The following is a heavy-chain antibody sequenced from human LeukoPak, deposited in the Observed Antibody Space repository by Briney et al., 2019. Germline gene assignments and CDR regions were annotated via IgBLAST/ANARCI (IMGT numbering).Heavy chain of an antibody. CDR1: GGSISSYY. CDR3: ARAYYYGSGSYYYYYYMDV. J-gene: IGHJ6*03. CDR2: IYTSGST. V-gene: IGHV4-4*07. D-gene: IGHD3-10*01. Sequence: SETLSLTCTVSGGSISSYYWSWIRQPAGKGLEWIGRIYTSGSTNYNPSLKSRVTMSVDTSKNQFSLKLSSVTAADTAVYYCARAYYYGSGSYYYYYYMDVWGKGTTVTVSS.